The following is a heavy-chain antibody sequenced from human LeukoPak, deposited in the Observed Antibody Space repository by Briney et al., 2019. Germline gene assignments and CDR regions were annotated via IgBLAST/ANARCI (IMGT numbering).Heavy chain of an antibody. V-gene: IGHV3-73*01. Sequence: GGSLRLSCAASGFTFSGSAMHWVRQASGKGLEWVGRIRSKANSYATAYGVSVEDRFTISRDDSKNTAYLQMNSLKTEDTAVYYCTRQGARDYGDYGYYYYYIDVWGKGTTVTVSS. CDR2: IRSKANSYAT. CDR3: TRQGARDYGDYGYYYYYIDV. J-gene: IGHJ6*03. CDR1: GFTFSGSA. D-gene: IGHD4-17*01.